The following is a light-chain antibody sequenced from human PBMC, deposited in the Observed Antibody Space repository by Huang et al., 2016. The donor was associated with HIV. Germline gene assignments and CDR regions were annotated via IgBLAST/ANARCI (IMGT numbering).Light chain of an antibody. J-gene: IGKJ4*01. CDR3: QQRSNWPLT. V-gene: IGKV3-11*01. CDR2: DAS. Sequence: EIVLTQSPATLSLSPGERGTLSSRASQSISNFLAWFQQKPGQAPRLLITDASNRATGIPARFSGSGSGTDFTLTISSLEPEDFAVYYCQQRSNWPLTFGGGTKVEIK. CDR1: QSISNF.